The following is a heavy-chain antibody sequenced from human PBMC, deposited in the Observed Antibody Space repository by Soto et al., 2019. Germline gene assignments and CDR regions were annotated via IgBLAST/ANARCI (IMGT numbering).Heavy chain of an antibody. J-gene: IGHJ4*02. Sequence: GASVEVSCEATGYTFASYYMRWVRQATGQGLELMGIINPSGGSTSYAQKFQGRVTLTRDTSINTVYMELSSLTSGDTAVYFCARRIPDGKFDSWGQGTQVTVSS. CDR2: INPSGGST. D-gene: IGHD1-1*01. V-gene: IGHV1-46*01. CDR1: GYTFASYY. CDR3: ARRIPDGKFDS.